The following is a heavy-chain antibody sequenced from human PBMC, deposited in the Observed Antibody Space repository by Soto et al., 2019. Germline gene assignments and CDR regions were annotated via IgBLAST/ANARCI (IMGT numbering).Heavy chain of an antibody. J-gene: IGHJ1*01. CDR1: GLTFNTYA. D-gene: IGHD2-2*01. CDR3: ASGRGYCSESSCSYFDYFQH. Sequence: QVQLVESGGGVGQPGTSLRLSCAASGLTFNTYAMNWIRLAPGKGLEWVAVISNDGSNKYYADSVKGRFTISRDNSKNTVYLQMNSLRGEDPGVYYCASGRGYCSESSCSYFDYFQHWGQGALVIVSS. CDR2: ISNDGSNK. V-gene: IGHV3-30*03.